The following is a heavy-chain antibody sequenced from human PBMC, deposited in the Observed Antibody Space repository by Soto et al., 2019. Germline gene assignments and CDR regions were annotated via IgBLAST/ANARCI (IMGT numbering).Heavy chain of an antibody. Sequence: QVQLVESGGGVVQPGGYLRLSCAASGYTFSYYGFHWVRQAPGKGLEWVAVMHTGGNEKYYVDSVKGRFTVSRDDSRNMVYLEMSGLRAEDTAEYFCARDADTTGYYSDFDLWGRGALVAVS. V-gene: IGHV3-33*08. CDR2: MHTGGNEK. CDR3: ARDADTTGYYSDFDL. J-gene: IGHJ4*02. D-gene: IGHD3-9*01. CDR1: GYTFSYYG.